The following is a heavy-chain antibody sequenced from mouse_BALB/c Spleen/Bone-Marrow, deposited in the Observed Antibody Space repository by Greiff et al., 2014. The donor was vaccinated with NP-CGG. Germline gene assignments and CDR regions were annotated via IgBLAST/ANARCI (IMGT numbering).Heavy chain of an antibody. V-gene: IGHV3-6*02. D-gene: IGHD3-1*01. CDR3: ARDRVFAY. CDR1: GYSITSGYY. Sequence: EVKLVESGPGLVKPSQSLSLTCSVTGYSITSGYYWNWIRKFPGNKLEWMGYISYDGSNNYNPSLKNRISITRDTSKNQFFLKWNSVSAEATATYYCARDRVFAYWGQGTLVTVSA. J-gene: IGHJ3*01. CDR2: ISYDGSN.